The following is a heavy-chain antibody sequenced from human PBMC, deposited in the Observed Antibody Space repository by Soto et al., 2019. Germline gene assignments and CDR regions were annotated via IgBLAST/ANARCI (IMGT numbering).Heavy chain of an antibody. CDR3: AKDFVQDWGQDYYYGMDV. D-gene: IGHD7-27*01. J-gene: IGHJ6*02. CDR2: ISGSGVST. Sequence: EVQVLESGGGLVQRGGSLRLSCAASGFTFSSYAMSWVRQAPGKGLEWVSTISGSGVSTYYADSVKGRFTISRDNSKNMLYLQMSSLRAEDTALYYCAKDFVQDWGQDYYYGMDVWGQGTTVTVSS. CDR1: GFTFSSYA. V-gene: IGHV3-23*01.